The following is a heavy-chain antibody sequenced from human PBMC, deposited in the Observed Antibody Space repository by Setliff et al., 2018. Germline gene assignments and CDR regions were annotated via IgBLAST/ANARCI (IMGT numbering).Heavy chain of an antibody. V-gene: IGHV1-69*02. J-gene: IGHJ4*02. CDR2: IIPILGIA. Sequence: VASVKVSCKASGGTFSSYTISWVRQAPGQGLEWMGRIIPILGIANYAQKFQGRVTITADKSTSTAYMELSSLRSEDTAVYYCARGNYYDSSGYSVDYWGQGTLVTVSS. CDR3: ARGNYYDSSGYSVDY. D-gene: IGHD3-22*01. CDR1: GGTFSSYT.